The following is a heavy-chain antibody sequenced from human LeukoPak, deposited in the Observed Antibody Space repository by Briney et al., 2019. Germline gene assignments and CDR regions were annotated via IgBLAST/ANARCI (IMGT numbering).Heavy chain of an antibody. Sequence: GGFLRLSCAASGFNFSATSIHWVRQVPGKGLEWIGRIRNKANFYAKAYSPSVKGRFFLSRDDSNNVSYLQMNSLKTEDTGLYYCTKYDSWGQGTLVTVSS. J-gene: IGHJ5*01. V-gene: IGHV3-73*01. D-gene: IGHD2/OR15-2a*01. CDR1: GFNFSATS. CDR3: TKYDS. CDR2: IRNKANFYAK.